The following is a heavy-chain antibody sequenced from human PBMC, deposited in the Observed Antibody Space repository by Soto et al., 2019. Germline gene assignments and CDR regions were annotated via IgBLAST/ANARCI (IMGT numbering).Heavy chain of an antibody. CDR2: IHNSGNT. D-gene: IGHD2-21*02. Sequence: QVQLQESGPGLVKPSETLSLTCTVPSGSIRSSYWTWVRQFPGKRLEWIAHIHNSGNTNSNPALKSRVTTSMYTSKNQISLRLTTVTAADTAMYYCARLQYSVVTPIDMWGQGTMLTVSS. J-gene: IGHJ3*02. CDR3: ARLQYSVVTPIDM. V-gene: IGHV4-59*01. CDR1: SGSIRSSY.